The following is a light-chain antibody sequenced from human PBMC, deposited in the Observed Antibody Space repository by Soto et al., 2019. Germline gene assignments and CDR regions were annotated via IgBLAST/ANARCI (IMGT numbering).Light chain of an antibody. CDR1: QGINSY. J-gene: IGKJ4*01. CDR3: QQYDNLPLT. V-gene: IGKV1-33*01. CDR2: SAS. Sequence: DIQLTQSPSSLSASVGDRVTITCRVSQGINSYLNWYRQKPGRVPKLLIYSASNLQSGVPSRFSGSGSGTDFTFTISSLQPEDIATYYCQQYDNLPLTFGGGTKVDIK.